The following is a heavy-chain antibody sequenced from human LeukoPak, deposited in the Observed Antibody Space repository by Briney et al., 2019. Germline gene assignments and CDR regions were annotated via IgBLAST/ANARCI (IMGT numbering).Heavy chain of an antibody. J-gene: IGHJ3*02. CDR2: IYYSGST. Sequence: SETLSLTCTVSGGSISSYYWSWIRQPPGKGLEWIGYIYYSGSTNYNPSLKSRVTISVDTSKNQFSLKLSSVTAADTAVYYCARERRNAFGIWGQGTMVTVSS. CDR1: GGSISSYY. V-gene: IGHV4-59*01. CDR3: ARERRNAFGI.